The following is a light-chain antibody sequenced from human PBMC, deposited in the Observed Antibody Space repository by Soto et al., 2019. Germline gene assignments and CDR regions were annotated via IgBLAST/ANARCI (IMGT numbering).Light chain of an antibody. J-gene: IGKJ1*01. V-gene: IGKV1-12*01. CDR3: QQLNSYPRT. CDR2: TTS. Sequence: DIKMTPNPSSVSASVGNRVPITCRASQGVRDWVAWYQQKPGKAPKLLFSTTSTLQSGVPSRFSGSGSGTEFTLTISCLQPEDFATYCRQQLNSYPRTFGQGTKVDIK. CDR1: QGVRDW.